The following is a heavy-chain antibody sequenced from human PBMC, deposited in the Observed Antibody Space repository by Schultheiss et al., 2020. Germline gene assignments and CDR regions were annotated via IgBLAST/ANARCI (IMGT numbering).Heavy chain of an antibody. CDR3: AAFTGTNPGGRFDY. CDR2: ISYDGSNK. V-gene: IGHV3-30*07. D-gene: IGHD2-8*01. Sequence: GGSLRLSCAASGFTFSSYAMHWVRQAPGKGLEWVAVISYDGSNKYYADSVKGRFTISRDNSKNTLYLQMNSLRAEDTAVYFCAAFTGTNPGGRFDYWGQGTVVTVSS. J-gene: IGHJ4*02. CDR1: GFTFSSYA.